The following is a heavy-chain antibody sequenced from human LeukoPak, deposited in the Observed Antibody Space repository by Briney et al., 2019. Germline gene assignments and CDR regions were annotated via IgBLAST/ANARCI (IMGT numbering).Heavy chain of an antibody. Sequence: LGESLKISCQGSGYRFANFWIGWVRQMPGKGLEWVGVIYPDDSDVRYSPSFQGQVTISADTSLNTASLQWNSLKASDTAMYFCARLGPRPYTSGWYGDFWGPGTLVIVSS. V-gene: IGHV5-51*01. CDR1: GYRFANFW. CDR3: ARLGPRPYTSGWYGDF. CDR2: IYPDDSDV. D-gene: IGHD6-19*01. J-gene: IGHJ4*02.